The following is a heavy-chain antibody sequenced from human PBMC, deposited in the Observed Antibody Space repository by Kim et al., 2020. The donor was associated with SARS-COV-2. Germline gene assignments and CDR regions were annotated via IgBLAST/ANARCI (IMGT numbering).Heavy chain of an antibody. Sequence: VNGQFTSSRDKSKNTLYLQMNSLRAEDTAVYYCAKDLLGGVVVITWSDYWGQGTLVTVSS. J-gene: IGHJ4*02. CDR3: AKDLLGGVVVITWSDY. V-gene: IGHV3-23*01. D-gene: IGHD3-22*01.